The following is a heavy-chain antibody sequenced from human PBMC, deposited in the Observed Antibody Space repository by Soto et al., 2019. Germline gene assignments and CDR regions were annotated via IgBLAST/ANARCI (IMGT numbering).Heavy chain of an antibody. V-gene: IGHV3-23*01. CDR2: ITGGGGRT. D-gene: IGHD6-13*01. CDR1: GLTFRTFA. CDR3: AKIAADAPFDN. J-gene: IGHJ4*02. Sequence: EIQLLESGGGLIQPGGSLRLSCAASGLTFRTFAMSWVRQRPGRGPEWVSTITGGGGRTYYADSVKGRFTISRDDSVSKLYLQMNSLRNEDTAIYYCAKIAADAPFDNWGQGTLVTVSS.